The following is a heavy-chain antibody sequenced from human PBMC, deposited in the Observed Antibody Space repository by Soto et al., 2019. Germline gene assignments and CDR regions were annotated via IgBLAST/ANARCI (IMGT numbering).Heavy chain of an antibody. Sequence: SQTLSLTCAISGDSVSSNTAAWNWIRSSPSRGLEWLGRTYYRSNWRHDYAVSVKGRITVNPDTSKDHFSLQLNSVTPDDTYVYDCARGVVGSGFDLWGQGTLVTVSS. J-gene: IGHJ4*02. V-gene: IGHV6-1*01. D-gene: IGHD6-19*01. CDR3: ARGVVGSGFDL. CDR2: TYYRSNWRH. CDR1: GDSVSSNTAA.